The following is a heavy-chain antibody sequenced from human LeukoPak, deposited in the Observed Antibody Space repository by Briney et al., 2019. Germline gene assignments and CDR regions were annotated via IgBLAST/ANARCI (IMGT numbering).Heavy chain of an antibody. CDR1: GFTFSDYY. V-gene: IGHV3-11*01. CDR2: ISSSGSTI. J-gene: IGHJ3*02. CDR3: ARGLSDYDFWSGTHAFDI. D-gene: IGHD3-3*01. Sequence: GSLRLSCAASGFTFSDYYMSWIRQAPGKGLEWVSYISSSGSTIYYADSVKGRFTISRDNAKNSLYLQMNSLRAEDTAVYYCARGLSDYDFWSGTHAFDIWGQGTMVTVSS.